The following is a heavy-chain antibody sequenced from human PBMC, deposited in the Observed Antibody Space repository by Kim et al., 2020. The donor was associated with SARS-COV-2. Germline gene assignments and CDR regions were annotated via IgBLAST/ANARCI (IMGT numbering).Heavy chain of an antibody. Sequence: YYNPSLKSRVTISVDTSKNQFSLKLSSVTAADTAVYYCARHKLVESWFDPWGQGTLVTVSS. V-gene: IGHV4-39*01. J-gene: IGHJ5*02. D-gene: IGHD6-13*01. CDR3: ARHKLVESWFDP.